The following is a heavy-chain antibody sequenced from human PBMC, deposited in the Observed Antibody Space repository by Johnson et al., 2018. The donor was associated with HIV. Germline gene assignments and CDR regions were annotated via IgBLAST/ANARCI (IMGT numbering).Heavy chain of an antibody. V-gene: IGHV3-9*01. CDR2: ISWHSGTI. Sequence: EVQVVESGGGVVQPGRSLRLSCAASGFTFDDYGMHWVRQAPGKGLEWVSGISWHSGTIGYADSVKGRFTISRHNSKTTLYLQMNSLRAEDAAVYYCARDRIRWWEPPGADAFDIWGQGTMVTVSS. CDR3: ARDRIRWWEPPGADAFDI. CDR1: GFTFDDYG. J-gene: IGHJ3*02. D-gene: IGHD2-15*01.